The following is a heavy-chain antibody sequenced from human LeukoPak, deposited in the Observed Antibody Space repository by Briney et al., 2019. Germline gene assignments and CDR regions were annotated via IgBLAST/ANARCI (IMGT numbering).Heavy chain of an antibody. D-gene: IGHD3-16*02. CDR2: INHSGST. CDR3: ARSNYVWGSYRPRQSDAFDI. CDR1: GGSFSGYY. Sequence: SETLSLTCAVYGGSFSGYYWSWIRQPPGKGLEWIGEINHSGSTNYNPSLKSRDTTSVDTSKNQFSLKLSSVTAADAAVYYCARSNYVWGSYRPRQSDAFDIWGQGTMVTVSS. V-gene: IGHV4-34*01. J-gene: IGHJ3*02.